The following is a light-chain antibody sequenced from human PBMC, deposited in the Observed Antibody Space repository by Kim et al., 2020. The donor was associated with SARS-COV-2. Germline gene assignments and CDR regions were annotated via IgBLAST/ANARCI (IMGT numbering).Light chain of an antibody. CDR2: GKN. CDR1: SLRSYY. V-gene: IGLV3-19*01. Sequence: VALGQTVSITCQGDSLRSYYATWYQQKPGQAPILVIYGKNNRPSGIPDRFSGSSSGNTASLTITGTQAGDEADYYCNSRVSNDNVVFGGGTQLTVL. CDR3: NSRVSNDNVV. J-gene: IGLJ2*01.